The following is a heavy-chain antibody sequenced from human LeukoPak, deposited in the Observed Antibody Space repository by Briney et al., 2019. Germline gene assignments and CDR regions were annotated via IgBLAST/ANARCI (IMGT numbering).Heavy chain of an antibody. CDR3: ARGPPNYDY. J-gene: IGHJ4*02. CDR1: GFTFSSYS. V-gene: IGHV3-48*01. CDR2: ISSSSSTI. Sequence: GGSLRLSCAASGFTFSSYSMHWVRQAPGKGLEWVSYISSSSSTIYYADSVKGRLTISRDNAKNSLYLQMNSLRTEDTAVYYCARGPPNYDYWGQGTLVTVSS.